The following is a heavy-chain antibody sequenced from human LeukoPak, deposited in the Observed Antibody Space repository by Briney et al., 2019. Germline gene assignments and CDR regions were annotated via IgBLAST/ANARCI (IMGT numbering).Heavy chain of an antibody. CDR3: ARGSRDTNGDSSPLDAFDI. CDR2: ISAYNGNT. D-gene: IGHD3-22*01. Sequence: ASVKVSCKASGYTFTSYGISWVRQAPGQGLEWMGWISAYNGNTNYAQKLQGRVTMTTDTSTSTAYMELRSLRSDDTAVYYCARGSRDTNGDSSPLDAFDIWGQGTMVTVS. J-gene: IGHJ3*02. CDR1: GYTFTSYG. V-gene: IGHV1-18*01.